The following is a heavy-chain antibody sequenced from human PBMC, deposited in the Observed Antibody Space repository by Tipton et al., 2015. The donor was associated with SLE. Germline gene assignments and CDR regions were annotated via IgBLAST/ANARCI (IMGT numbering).Heavy chain of an antibody. Sequence: SPSFQGHVTISADKSISTAYLQWSSLKASDTAMYYCARHGVWTTVTVWYFDLWGRGTLVTVSS. J-gene: IGHJ2*01. D-gene: IGHD4-17*01. CDR3: ARHGVWTTVTVWYFDL. V-gene: IGHV5-51*01.